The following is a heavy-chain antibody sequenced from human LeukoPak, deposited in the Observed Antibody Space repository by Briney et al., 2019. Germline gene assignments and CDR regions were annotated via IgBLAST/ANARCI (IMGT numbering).Heavy chain of an antibody. CDR1: GFTFSSYA. J-gene: IGHJ4*02. V-gene: IGHV3-23*01. D-gene: IGHD3-16*02. CDR2: ISGSGGST. Sequence: GGSLRLSCAASGFTFSSYAMSWVRQAPGKGLEWVSAISGSGGSTYYADSVKGRFTISRDNSKNTLYLQMNSLRAEDTAVYYCAKDRYYDYVWGSYRYTCDYWGQGTLVTVSS. CDR3: AKDRYYDYVWGSYRYTCDY.